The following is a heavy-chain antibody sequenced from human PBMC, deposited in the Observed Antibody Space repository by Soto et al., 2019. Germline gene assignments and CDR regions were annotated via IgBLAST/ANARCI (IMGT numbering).Heavy chain of an antibody. D-gene: IGHD6-13*01. CDR3: AKGAGTFDY. J-gene: IGHJ4*02. Sequence: PGGSLTLSCAASGFTFSNYAMGWVRQSPGRGLEWVSTSSGSDVYTHYADAVKSRFTISRDNCKKTMYLQMNSLRAEDTAVYYCAKGAGTFDYWGQGTLVTVSS. CDR1: GFTFSNYA. V-gene: IGHV3-23*01. CDR2: SSGSDVYT.